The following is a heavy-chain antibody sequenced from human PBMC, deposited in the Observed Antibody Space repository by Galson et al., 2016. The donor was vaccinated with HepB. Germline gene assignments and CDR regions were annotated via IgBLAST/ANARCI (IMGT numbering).Heavy chain of an antibody. J-gene: IGHJ4*02. CDR1: GFTFSTYG. CDR2: IWYDGSEK. D-gene: IGHD3-3*01. V-gene: IGHV3-33*06. Sequence: SLRLSCAASGFTFSTYGMHWVRQAPGKGLEWVAVIWYDGSEKYYADSVKGRFTISRDNSKNTLYMQVNSLRAEDTAVYYCSKGEFDFWGGHQSFEYWGQGTLVTVSS. CDR3: SKGEFDFWGGHQSFEY.